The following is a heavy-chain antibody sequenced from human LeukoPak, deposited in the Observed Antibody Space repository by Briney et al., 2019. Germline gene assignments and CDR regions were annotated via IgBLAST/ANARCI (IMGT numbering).Heavy chain of an antibody. V-gene: IGHV1-69*13. CDR3: ARGSSGWYLSSAYYFDY. Sequence: ASVKVSCKASGGTFSSYSISWVRQAPGQGLEWMGGIIPIFGTANYAQKFQGRVTITADESTSTAYMELSSLRSEDTAVYYCARGSSGWYLSSAYYFDYWGQGTLVTVSS. D-gene: IGHD6-19*01. CDR1: GGTFSSYS. J-gene: IGHJ4*02. CDR2: IIPIFGTA.